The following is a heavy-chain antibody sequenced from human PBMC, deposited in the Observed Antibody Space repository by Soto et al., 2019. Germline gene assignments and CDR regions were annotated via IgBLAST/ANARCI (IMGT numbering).Heavy chain of an antibody. Sequence: PSETLSLTCTVSGGSISSSSYYWGWIRQPPGKGLEWIGSIYYSGSTYYNPSLKSRVTISVDTSKNQFSLKLSSVTAADTAVYYCARLEAQFSFDYWGQGTQVTVSS. CDR1: GGSISSSSYY. D-gene: IGHD6-19*01. V-gene: IGHV4-39*01. CDR2: IYYSGST. CDR3: ARLEAQFSFDY. J-gene: IGHJ4*02.